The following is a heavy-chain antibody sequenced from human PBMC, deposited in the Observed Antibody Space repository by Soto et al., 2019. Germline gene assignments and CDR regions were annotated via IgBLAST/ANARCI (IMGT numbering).Heavy chain of an antibody. CDR1: GFTFSSYS. J-gene: IGHJ4*02. Sequence: EVQLVESGGGLVQPGGSLRLSCAASGFTFSSYSMNWVRQAPGKGLEWVSYISSSGTTIYYADSVKGRFTISRDNAKNSLYLQMNSLRDEDTAVYYYEKDRYGAYQKDYWGQGTLVTVSS. D-gene: IGHD4-17*01. V-gene: IGHV3-48*02. CDR3: EKDRYGAYQKDY. CDR2: ISSSGTTI.